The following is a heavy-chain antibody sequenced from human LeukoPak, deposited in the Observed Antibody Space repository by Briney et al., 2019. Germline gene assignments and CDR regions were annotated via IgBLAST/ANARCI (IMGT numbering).Heavy chain of an antibody. V-gene: IGHV4-39*01. D-gene: IGHD3-10*01. J-gene: IGHJ4*02. Sequence: GSLRLSCAASGFTFSSYSMNWIRQPPGKGLEWIGSIYYSGRTDYNPSLKSRVTISVDTSRNQFSLKLSSVTAADTAVYYCTRRGDYWGQGTLVTVSS. CDR1: GFTFSSYS. CDR2: IYYSGRT. CDR3: TRRGDY.